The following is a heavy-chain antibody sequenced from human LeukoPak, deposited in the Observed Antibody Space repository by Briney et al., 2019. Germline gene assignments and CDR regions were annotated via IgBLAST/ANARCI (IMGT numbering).Heavy chain of an antibody. D-gene: IGHD7-27*01. J-gene: IGHJ4*02. V-gene: IGHV3-74*01. CDR2: INSDGSST. CDR1: GFTFSSYC. CDR3: ASKDANWASDY. Sequence: PGGSLRLSCAASGFTFSSYCMHWVRQAPGKGLVWVSRINSDGSSTSYADSVKGRFTISRDNAKNTLYLQMNSLRAEDTAVYYCASKDANWASDYWGQGTLVTVSS.